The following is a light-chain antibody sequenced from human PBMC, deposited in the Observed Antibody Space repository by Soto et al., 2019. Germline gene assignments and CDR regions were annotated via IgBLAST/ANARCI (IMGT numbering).Light chain of an antibody. J-gene: IGKJ5*01. V-gene: IGKV1-39*01. CDR3: QQANSFPIT. Sequence: DIQMTQSPSSLSASVGDRVTTTCRASQTISSYLNWYQQTPGKAPTLLIHAASSLQSGVPPRYSGSGYGTDFTLTISSLQPEDFATYYCQQANSFPITFGQGTRLEI. CDR1: QTISSY. CDR2: AAS.